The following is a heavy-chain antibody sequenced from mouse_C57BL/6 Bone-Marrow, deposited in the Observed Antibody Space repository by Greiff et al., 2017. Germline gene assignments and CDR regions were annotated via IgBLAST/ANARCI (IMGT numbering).Heavy chain of an antibody. D-gene: IGHD2-4*01. CDR3: ARWGDYAAWFAY. J-gene: IGHJ3*01. CDR1: GYTFTSYG. CDR2: IYPRSGNT. Sequence: VQLQESGAELARPGASVKLSCKASGYTFTSYGISWVKQRTGQGLEWIGEIYPRSGNTYYNEKFKGKATLTADKSSSTAYMELRSLTSEDSAVYFCARWGDYAAWFAYWGQGTLVTVSA. V-gene: IGHV1-81*01.